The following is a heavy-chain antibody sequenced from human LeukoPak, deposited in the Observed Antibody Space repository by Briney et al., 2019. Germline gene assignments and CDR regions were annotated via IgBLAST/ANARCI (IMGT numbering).Heavy chain of an antibody. CDR1: GFTFSSYA. V-gene: IGHV3-30-3*01. J-gene: IGHJ4*02. CDR3: ARHTRETYYYDSSGYLAM. CDR2: ISYDGSNK. D-gene: IGHD3-22*01. Sequence: PGGSLRLSCAASGFTFSSYAMHWVRQAPGKGLEWVAVISYDGSNKYYADSVKGRFTISRDNSKNTLYLQMNSLRAEDTAVYYCARHTRETYYYDSSGYLAMWGQGTLVTVSS.